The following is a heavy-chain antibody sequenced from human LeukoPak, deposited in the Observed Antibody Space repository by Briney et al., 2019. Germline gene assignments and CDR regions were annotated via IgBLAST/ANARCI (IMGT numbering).Heavy chain of an antibody. CDR1: GYTFTSYA. D-gene: IGHD3-10*01. Sequence: ASVKVSCKASGYTFTSYAMHWVRQAPGQRLEWMGWINAGNGNTKYSQKFQGRVTITRDTSASTAYMELSSLRSEDTAVYYCARQRFYGSGSFTYYGMDVWGQGTTVTVSS. CDR2: INAGNGNT. J-gene: IGHJ6*02. CDR3: ARQRFYGSGSFTYYGMDV. V-gene: IGHV1-3*01.